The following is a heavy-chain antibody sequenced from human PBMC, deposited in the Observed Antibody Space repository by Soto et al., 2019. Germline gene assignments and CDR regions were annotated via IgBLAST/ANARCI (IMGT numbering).Heavy chain of an antibody. V-gene: IGHV4-39*01. CDR1: GGSIGGSNYF. CDR3: TSRRFGVRGVNTVDV. Sequence: KTSETLSLTCTVSGGSIGGSNYFWGWIRQSPGTGLEWLGTIYSSGTTYYSPSLKSRITMSLDTSKNQFSLNLGSVTAADTAVYYCTSRRFGVRGVNTVDVWGPGTTVTVSS. D-gene: IGHD3-10*01. CDR2: IYSSGTT. J-gene: IGHJ6*02.